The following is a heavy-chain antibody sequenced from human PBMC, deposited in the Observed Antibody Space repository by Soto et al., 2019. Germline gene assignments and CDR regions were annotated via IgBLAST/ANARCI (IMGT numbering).Heavy chain of an antibody. CDR2: ISGGGGGT. Sequence: EVLLLESGGGLVQPGGSLRLSCAASGFTFSSYAMSWVRQAPGKGLEWVSAISGGGGGTYYADSVKGRFTISRDNSKNILYLQMNSLRAEDTAVYYCAKISAYSAFSYFDYWGQGTLVTVSS. D-gene: IGHD3-16*01. CDR3: AKISAYSAFSYFDY. V-gene: IGHV3-23*01. J-gene: IGHJ4*02. CDR1: GFTFSSYA.